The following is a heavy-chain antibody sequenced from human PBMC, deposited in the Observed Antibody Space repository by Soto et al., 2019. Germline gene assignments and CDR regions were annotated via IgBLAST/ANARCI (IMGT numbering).Heavy chain of an antibody. CDR1: GYTFSSYD. CDR3: ARGKAMEN. CDR2: MNPKSGNT. J-gene: IGHJ4*02. D-gene: IGHD3-3*01. V-gene: IGHV1-8*01. Sequence: QVQLVQSGAEVKKPGASVKVSCKASGYTFSSYDINWVRQASGQGLEWMGWMNPKSGNTGYAQKLQGRVTMTRDTSITTAYMELSSLRSEDTGVYYCARGKAMENWGQGTLVTVSS.